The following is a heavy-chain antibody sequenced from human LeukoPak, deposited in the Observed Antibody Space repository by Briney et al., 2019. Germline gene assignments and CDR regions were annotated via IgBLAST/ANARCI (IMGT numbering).Heavy chain of an antibody. CDR2: ISGGGDST. Sequence: GGSLRLSCAASGLTFSSYAMSWVRQAPGKGLEWVSAISGGGDSTYYADSVKGRFTISRDNSKDTLYLQMNSLRAEYTAVYYCATGLAGYSYGPLDYWGQGTLVTVSS. D-gene: IGHD5-18*01. CDR3: ATGLAGYSYGPLDY. V-gene: IGHV3-23*01. CDR1: GLTFSSYA. J-gene: IGHJ4*02.